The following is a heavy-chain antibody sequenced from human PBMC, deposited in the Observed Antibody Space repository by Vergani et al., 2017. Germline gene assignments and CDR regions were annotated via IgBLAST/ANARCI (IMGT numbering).Heavy chain of an antibody. CDR3: ATGLKKRGWYGGSGENWFDP. D-gene: IGHD6-19*01. V-gene: IGHV4-34*01. CDR2: INHSGST. Sequence: QVQLQQWGAGLLKPSETLSLTCAVYGGSFSGYYWSWIRQPPGKGLEWIGEINHSGSTNYNPSLKSRVTISVDTSKNQFSLKLSSVTAADTAVYYCATGLKKRGWYGGSGENWFDPWGQGTLVTVSS. J-gene: IGHJ5*02. CDR1: GGSFSGYY.